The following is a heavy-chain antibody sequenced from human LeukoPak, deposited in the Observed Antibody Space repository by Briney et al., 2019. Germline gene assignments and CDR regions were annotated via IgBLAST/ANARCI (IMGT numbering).Heavy chain of an antibody. Sequence: GRSLRLSCAASGFTFSSYGMHWVRQAPGKGLEWVAVIWYDGSNKYYAASVKGRFTISRDNSKNTLYLQMNSLRAEDTAVYYCAREKVYGDYIDYWGQGTLVTVSS. D-gene: IGHD4-17*01. CDR3: AREKVYGDYIDY. CDR1: GFTFSSYG. J-gene: IGHJ4*02. CDR2: IWYDGSNK. V-gene: IGHV3-33*01.